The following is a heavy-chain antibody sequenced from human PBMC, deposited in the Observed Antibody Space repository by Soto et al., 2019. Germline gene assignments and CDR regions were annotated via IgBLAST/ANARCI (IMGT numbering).Heavy chain of an antibody. V-gene: IGHV3-33*01. CDR2: IWYDGTHK. J-gene: IGHJ4*02. CDR3: ARAGGTTVTGLWHFDS. D-gene: IGHD4-17*01. CDR1: GFTFNTYS. Sequence: QVQLEESGGGVVQPGRSLRLSCEASGFTFNTYSMHWVRQPPGKGLAWLAAIWYDGTHKYYADSVKGRFIISRDNSKKTLYLEMNSLRAEDTAVYYCARAGGTTVTGLWHFDSWGQGTLVTVSA.